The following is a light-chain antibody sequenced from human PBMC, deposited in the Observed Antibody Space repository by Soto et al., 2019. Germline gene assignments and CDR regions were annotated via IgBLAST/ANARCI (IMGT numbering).Light chain of an antibody. Sequence: QSALTQPASVSGSPGKSIAISCTGTSRDVGGYDYVSWYQQHPDKAPKFMIYEVTKRPSWVSNRFSGSKSGNTASLTISGLQPEDEADYYCSSHTSGSTRVFGSGTKVTVL. CDR1: SRDVGGYDY. CDR2: EVT. CDR3: SSHTSGSTRV. V-gene: IGLV2-14*01. J-gene: IGLJ1*01.